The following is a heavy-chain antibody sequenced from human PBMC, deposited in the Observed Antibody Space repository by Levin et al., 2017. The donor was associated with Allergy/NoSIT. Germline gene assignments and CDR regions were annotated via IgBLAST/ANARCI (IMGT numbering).Heavy chain of an antibody. J-gene: IGHJ4*02. CDR3: ARGKNDIDS. V-gene: IGHV4-39*07. Sequence: GSLRLSCTVSGGAISSSSYYWGWIRQPPGKGLEWIGSMSYSGSTYYNPSLKSRVTISLDTSKNQFSLKLSSVTAADTAVYYCARGKNDIDSWGQGTLVTVSS. CDR1: GGAISSSSYY. CDR2: MSYSGST.